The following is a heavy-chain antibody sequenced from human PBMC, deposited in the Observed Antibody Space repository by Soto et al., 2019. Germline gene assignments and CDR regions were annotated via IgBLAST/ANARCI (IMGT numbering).Heavy chain of an antibody. D-gene: IGHD1-1*01. CDR1: GYNFAGYW. V-gene: IGHV5-51*01. Sequence: RGESLKISCNGSGYNFAGYWIAWVRQMPGKGLELMGIIYPSDSDTRYRPSFQGQVTISADKSISSAYLQWSSLRASDTAMYYCARGGVSTRTFDYWGQGTTVTV. CDR3: ARGGVSTRTFDY. CDR2: IYPSDSDT. J-gene: IGHJ4*02.